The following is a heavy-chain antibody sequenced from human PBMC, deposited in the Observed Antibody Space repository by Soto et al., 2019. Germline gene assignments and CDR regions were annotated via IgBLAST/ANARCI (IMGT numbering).Heavy chain of an antibody. D-gene: IGHD3-3*01. V-gene: IGHV2-5*01. CDR1: GFSRSTSGGG. CDR3: AHRWFGFLEWFPTR. CDR2: IYCNDDK. J-gene: IGHJ4*02. Sequence: GSGPTLVNPTHTLTLTCTFSGFSRSTSGGGVGWISQPPGKALDGLALIYCNDDKRYSPSLKSRLTITKDTSKNQAVLTMTNMDPVDTATYYCAHRWFGFLEWFPTRWGQGTLVTVSS.